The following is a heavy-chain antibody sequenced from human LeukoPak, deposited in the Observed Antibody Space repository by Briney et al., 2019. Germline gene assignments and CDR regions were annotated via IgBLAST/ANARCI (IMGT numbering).Heavy chain of an antibody. CDR2: ISYDGSNK. D-gene: IGHD2-2*02. Sequence: GRSLRLSCAASGFTFSSYAMHWVRQAPGKGLEWVALISYDGSNKYYADSVKGRFTISRDNSKNTLYLQMNSLRAEDTAVFYCARVPVVPAAILADYYYYYMDVWGKGTTVTVSS. J-gene: IGHJ6*03. V-gene: IGHV3-30-3*01. CDR1: GFTFSSYA. CDR3: ARVPVVPAAILADYYYYYMDV.